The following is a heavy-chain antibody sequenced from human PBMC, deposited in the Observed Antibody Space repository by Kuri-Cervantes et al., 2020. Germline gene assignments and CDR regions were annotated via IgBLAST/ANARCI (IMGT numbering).Heavy chain of an antibody. CDR3: ARAYPGSSSWYVY. CDR2: MNPNSGNT. Sequence: ASVKVSCKASGYTFTSYDINWVRQATGQGLEWMGWMNPNSGNTGYAQKFQGRVTMTRDTSISTAYTELSSLRSEDTAVYYCARAYPGSSSWYVYWGQGTLVTVSS. CDR1: GYTFTSYD. J-gene: IGHJ4*02. V-gene: IGHV1-8*01. D-gene: IGHD6-13*01.